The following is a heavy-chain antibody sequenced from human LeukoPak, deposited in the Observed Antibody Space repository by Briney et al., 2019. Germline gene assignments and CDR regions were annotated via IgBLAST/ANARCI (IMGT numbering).Heavy chain of an antibody. CDR3: RGNFD. J-gene: IGHJ3*01. Sequence: TSETLSLTCTVSGGSISSFYWSWIRQPAGKGLEWIGRIYTSGSTNYNPSLKSRVTMSIDTSKKQFSMKLSSVTAADTAVYYCRGNFDWGQGTMVTVS. CDR1: GGSISSFY. V-gene: IGHV4-4*07. CDR2: IYTSGST. D-gene: IGHD3-9*01.